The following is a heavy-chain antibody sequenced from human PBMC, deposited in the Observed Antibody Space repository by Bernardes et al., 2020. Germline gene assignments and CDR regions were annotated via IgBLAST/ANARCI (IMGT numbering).Heavy chain of an antibody. J-gene: IGHJ4*02. CDR3: ARGYNYDLIGYSGYFDY. Sequence: GGSLRLSCAASGFTFSGYSMNWVRQAPGKGLEWISDIRRGTYTIYYADSVKGRFTISRDNAKNSLYLQMNSLRAEDTAVYYCARGYNYDLIGYSGYFDYCGQGTLVTVSS. D-gene: IGHD3-22*01. V-gene: IGHV3-48*01. CDR2: IRRGTYTI. CDR1: GFTFSGYS.